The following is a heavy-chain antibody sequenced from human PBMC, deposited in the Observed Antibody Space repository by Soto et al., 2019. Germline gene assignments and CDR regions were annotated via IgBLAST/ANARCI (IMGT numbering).Heavy chain of an antibody. CDR2: INAGIGNT. V-gene: IGHV1-3*01. Sequence: ASVKVSCKASGYTFTSYAMHWVRQAPGQRLEWMGWINAGIGNTKYSQKFQGRVTITRDTSASTAYLELSSLSSEDTAVYYCARSIVVVTALDYWGQGTLVTVSS. D-gene: IGHD2-21*02. J-gene: IGHJ4*02. CDR1: GYTFTSYA. CDR3: ARSIVVVTALDY.